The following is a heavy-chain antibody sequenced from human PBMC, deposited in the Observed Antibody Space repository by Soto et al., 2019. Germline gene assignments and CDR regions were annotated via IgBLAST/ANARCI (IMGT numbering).Heavy chain of an antibody. CDR2: IYPGDSDT. D-gene: IGHD3-22*01. CDR3: ARQGKGYYDSSGYYNDY. CDR1: GYSFSSYW. J-gene: IGHJ4*02. V-gene: IGHV5-51*01. Sequence: PGESLKISCKGSGYSFSSYWIGWVLQMPGKGLEWMGIIYPGDSDTRYSPSFQGQVTISADKSISTAYLQWSSLKASDTAMYYCARQGKGYYDSSGYYNDYWGQGTLVTVSS.